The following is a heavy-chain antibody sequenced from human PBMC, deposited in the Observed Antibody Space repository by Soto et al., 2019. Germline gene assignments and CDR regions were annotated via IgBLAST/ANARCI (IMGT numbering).Heavy chain of an antibody. CDR3: AKEADMPGRGLDY. Sequence: EVQLLESGGGLVQPGGSLRLSCAASGFSFRNFVVAWVRQAPGKGLDWVSGIDESGGATYYADSVKGRFTISRDNSKNTLYLEMNSLRGEDTALYYCAKEADMPGRGLDYWGQGTLVIVSS. V-gene: IGHV3-23*01. CDR1: GFSFRNFV. J-gene: IGHJ4*02. D-gene: IGHD2-2*01. CDR2: IDESGGAT.